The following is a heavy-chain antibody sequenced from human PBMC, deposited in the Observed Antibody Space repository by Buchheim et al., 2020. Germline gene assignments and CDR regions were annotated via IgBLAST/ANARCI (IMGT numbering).Heavy chain of an antibody. CDR3: ARGGSSGYFDWLPPNGMDV. D-gene: IGHD3-9*01. Sequence: QVQLVQSGAEVKKPGASVKVSCKASGYTFTSYDINWVRQATGQGLEWMGWMNPNSGNTGYAQKFQGRVTMTRNTSIDTPYMELSSLRSEDTAVYYCARGGSSGYFDWLPPNGMDVWGQGTT. CDR2: MNPNSGNT. V-gene: IGHV1-8*01. J-gene: IGHJ6*02. CDR1: GYTFTSYD.